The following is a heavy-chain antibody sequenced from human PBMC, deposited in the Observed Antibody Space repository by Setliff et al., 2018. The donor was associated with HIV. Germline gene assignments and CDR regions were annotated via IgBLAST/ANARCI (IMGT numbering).Heavy chain of an antibody. D-gene: IGHD6-19*01. V-gene: IGHV1-18*04. CDR3: ARDPWGPVADISY. Sequence: GASVKVSCKASGYTFTGYYMHWVRQAPGQGLEWMGWMSTSDDNTHYAQKIQGRVTMAKDTFMSTAYMELRSLRSDDTAVYYCARDPWGPVADISYWGQGTLVTVSS. J-gene: IGHJ4*02. CDR2: MSTSDDNT. CDR1: GYTFTGYY.